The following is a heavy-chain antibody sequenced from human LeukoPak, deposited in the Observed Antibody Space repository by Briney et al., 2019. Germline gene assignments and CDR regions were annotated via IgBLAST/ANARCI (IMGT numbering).Heavy chain of an antibody. V-gene: IGHV1-69*13. CDR3: ARGVRTTVTTFDY. CDR2: IMPMFGKT. J-gene: IGHJ4*02. CDR1: GYTFTSYG. Sequence: ASVKVSCKASGYTFTSYGISWVRQAPGQGLEWMGGIMPMFGKTNYAQKFQGRVTITADESTSTAYMELSSLRSEDTAVYYCARGVRTTVTTFDYWGQGTLVTVSS. D-gene: IGHD4-17*01.